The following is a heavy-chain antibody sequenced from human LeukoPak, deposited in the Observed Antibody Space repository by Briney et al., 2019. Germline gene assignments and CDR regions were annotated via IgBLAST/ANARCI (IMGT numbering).Heavy chain of an antibody. Sequence: GGSLRLSCAASGFTFSSYATSWVRQAPGKGLEWVSAISGSGGSTYYADSVKGRFTISRDNSKNTLYLQMNSLRAEDTAVYYCAKVRLFGVVIISFDYWGQGTLVTVSS. CDR3: AKVRLFGVVIISFDY. J-gene: IGHJ4*02. CDR1: GFTFSSYA. D-gene: IGHD3-3*01. CDR2: ISGSGGST. V-gene: IGHV3-23*01.